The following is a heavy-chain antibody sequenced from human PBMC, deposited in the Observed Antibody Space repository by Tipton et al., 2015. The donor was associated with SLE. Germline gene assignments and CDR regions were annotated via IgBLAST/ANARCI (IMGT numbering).Heavy chain of an antibody. J-gene: IGHJ6*02. CDR1: GYTFTTYG. CDR2: TNPKSGNT. Sequence: QSGPEVKKPGASVKVSCKASGYTFTTYGISWVRQAPGQGLEWMGWTNPKSGNTAYAQKFQGRVTMTRTTSVSTAYLELSSLSPEDTAVYYCARGPPVSVTDGLDVWGQGTTVTVSS. D-gene: IGHD4-17*01. V-gene: IGHV1-8*02. CDR3: ARGPPVSVTDGLDV.